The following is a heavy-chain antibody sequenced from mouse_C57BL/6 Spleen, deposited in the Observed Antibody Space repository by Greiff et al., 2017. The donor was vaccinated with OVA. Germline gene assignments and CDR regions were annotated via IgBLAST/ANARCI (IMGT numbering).Heavy chain of an antibody. V-gene: IGHV1-64*01. CDR1: GYTFTSYW. J-gene: IGHJ4*01. Sequence: VQLQQPGAELVKPGASVKLSCKASGYTFTSYWMHWVKQRPGQGLEWIGMIHPNSGSTNYNEKFKSKATLTVDKSSSTAYMQLSSLTSEDSAVYYCARTPYYYGSRDYAMDYWGQGTSVTISS. CDR2: IHPNSGST. CDR3: ARTPYYYGSRDYAMDY. D-gene: IGHD1-1*01.